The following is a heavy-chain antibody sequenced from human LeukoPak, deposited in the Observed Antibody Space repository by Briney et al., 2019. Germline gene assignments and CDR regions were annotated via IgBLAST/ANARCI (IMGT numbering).Heavy chain of an antibody. CDR3: ATTKIVASILDS. CDR2: IYTSGST. CDR1: GGSISSYY. J-gene: IGHJ4*02. Sequence: SETLSLTCTVSGGSISSYYWSWIRQPAGKGLEWIGRIYTSGSTNYNPSLKSRVTISVDTSKNQFSLKLSSVTAADTAVYYCATTKIVASILDSWGQGILVTVSS. D-gene: IGHD5-12*01. V-gene: IGHV4-4*07.